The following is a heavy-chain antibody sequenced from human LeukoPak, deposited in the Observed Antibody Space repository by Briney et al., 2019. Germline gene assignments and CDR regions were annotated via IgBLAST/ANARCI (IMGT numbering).Heavy chain of an antibody. V-gene: IGHV4-34*01. J-gene: IGHJ3*02. CDR3: ARGDRITMIVEGAFDI. CDR1: GGSFSGYY. CDR2: INHSGST. Sequence: PSETLSLTCAVYGGSFSGYYWSWLRQPPGKGLEWIGEINHSGSTNYNPSLESRVTISVDTSKNQFSLKLSSVTAADTAVYYCARGDRITMIVEGAFDIWGQGTMVTVSS. D-gene: IGHD3-22*01.